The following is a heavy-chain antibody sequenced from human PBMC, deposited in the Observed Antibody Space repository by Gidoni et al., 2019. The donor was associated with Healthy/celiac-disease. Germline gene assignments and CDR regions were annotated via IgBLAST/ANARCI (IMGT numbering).Heavy chain of an antibody. V-gene: IGHV1-2*02. D-gene: IGHD4-4*01. CDR2: INHNSGGT. Sequence: QVQLVQSGAEVKKPGPSVTVSCKASGDTFTGYYMHWVRQAPGQGLEWMGWINHNSGGTNYAQKLQGRVTMTRDTSISTADMELSRLRSDDTAVYYCARTGNYGWFDPWGQGTLVTVSS. CDR3: ARTGNYGWFDP. CDR1: GDTFTGYY. J-gene: IGHJ5*02.